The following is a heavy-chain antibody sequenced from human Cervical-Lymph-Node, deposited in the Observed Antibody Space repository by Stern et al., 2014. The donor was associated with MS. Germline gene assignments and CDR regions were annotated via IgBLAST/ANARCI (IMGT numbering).Heavy chain of an antibody. D-gene: IGHD3-9*01. CDR3: APIPHYDILTGYSAYKWSDP. J-gene: IGHJ5*02. CDR2: ISGSGDTT. V-gene: IGHV3-23*01. Sequence: EVQLLESGGGLVQPGGSLRLSCAASGFTFSDYGMSWVRQAPGKGLEWVSAISGSGDTTYYAASVKGRFTISRDNSKNTFSRDNSKNTLYLQMNSLRAEDTAVYYCAPIPHYDILTGYSAYKWSDPWGQGTLVTVSS. CDR1: GFTFSDYG.